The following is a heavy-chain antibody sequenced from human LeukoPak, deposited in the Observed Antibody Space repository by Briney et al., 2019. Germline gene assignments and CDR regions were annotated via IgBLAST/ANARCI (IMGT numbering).Heavy chain of an antibody. CDR3: ARHSDSSGYYYGSFDY. CDR1: GGSISSYY. Sequence: SGTLSLTCTVSGGSISSYYWSWIRQPPGKGLEWIGYIYYSGSTNYNPSLKSRVTISVDTSKNQFSLKLSSVTAADTAVYYCARHSDSSGYYYGSFDYWGQGTLVTVSS. V-gene: IGHV4-59*08. CDR2: IYYSGST. D-gene: IGHD3-22*01. J-gene: IGHJ4*02.